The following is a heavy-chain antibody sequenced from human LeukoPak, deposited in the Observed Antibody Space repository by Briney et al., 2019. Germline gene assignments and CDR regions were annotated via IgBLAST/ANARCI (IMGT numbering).Heavy chain of an antibody. D-gene: IGHD3-22*01. CDR3: ARDKKDYYDSSGYYTSRGFDP. CDR2: IIPIFGTA. V-gene: IGHV1-69*05. CDR1: GCTFSSYA. Sequence: ASVKVSCKASGCTFSSYAISWVRQAPGQGLEWMGRIIPIFGTANYAQKFQGRVTITTDESTSTAYMELSSLRSEDTAVYYCARDKKDYYDSSGYYTSRGFDPWGQGTLVTVSS. J-gene: IGHJ5*02.